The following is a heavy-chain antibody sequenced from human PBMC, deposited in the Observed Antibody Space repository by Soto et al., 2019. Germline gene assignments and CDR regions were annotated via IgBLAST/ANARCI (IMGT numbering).Heavy chain of an antibody. Sequence: GGSLRLSCAASGFTFSTFAMSWVRQAPGKGMEWVSAISGSGGTTYNADSVKGRFTISRDNAKNSLYLQMDSLRDEDTAVYFCARAIAVGSTSLDYWGLGTRVTVSS. J-gene: IGHJ4*02. CDR1: GFTFSTFA. V-gene: IGHV3-23*01. CDR3: ARAIAVGSTSLDY. CDR2: ISGSGGTT. D-gene: IGHD6-19*01.